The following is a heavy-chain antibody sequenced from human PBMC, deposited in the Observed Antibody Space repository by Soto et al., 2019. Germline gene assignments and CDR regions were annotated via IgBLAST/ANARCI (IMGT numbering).Heavy chain of an antibody. V-gene: IGHV1-69*13. CDR3: AKLAYYHYAMDV. Sequence: SVKVSCKASGGTFSSYAISWVRQAPGQGLEWMGGIIPIFGAANYAQKFQGRVTITADESTSTAYMELSSLRSEDTAVYYCAKLAYYHYAMDVWGQGTTVTVSS. J-gene: IGHJ6*02. CDR2: IIPIFGAA. CDR1: GGTFSSYA.